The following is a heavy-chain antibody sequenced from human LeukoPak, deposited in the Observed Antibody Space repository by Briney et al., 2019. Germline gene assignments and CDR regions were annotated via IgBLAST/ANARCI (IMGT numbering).Heavy chain of an antibody. CDR1: GGSISSGGYS. D-gene: IGHD6-13*01. J-gene: IGHJ4*02. CDR3: ARGKGTTWYEGYYFDY. Sequence: SSQTLSLTCAVSGGSISSGGYSWSWIRQPPGKGLEWIGYIYHSGSTYYNPSLKSRVTISVDRSKNQFSLKLSSVTAADTAVYYCARGKGTTWYEGYYFDYWGQGILVTVSS. CDR2: IYHSGST. V-gene: IGHV4-30-2*01.